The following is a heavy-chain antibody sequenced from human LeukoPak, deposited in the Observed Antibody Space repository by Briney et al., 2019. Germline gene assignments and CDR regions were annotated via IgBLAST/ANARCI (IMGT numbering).Heavy chain of an antibody. Sequence: PGKSLRLSCAASGFTFSSYAMHWVRQAPGKGLEWVAIITYDGSSKFYADSVKGRFTISRDNSKDTLYLQMNSLRPEDTAIYYCAREKRSGYYPGHWGQGTLVTVSS. CDR2: ITYDGSSK. V-gene: IGHV3-30-3*01. CDR1: GFTFSSYA. CDR3: AREKRSGYYPGH. D-gene: IGHD3-3*01. J-gene: IGHJ4*02.